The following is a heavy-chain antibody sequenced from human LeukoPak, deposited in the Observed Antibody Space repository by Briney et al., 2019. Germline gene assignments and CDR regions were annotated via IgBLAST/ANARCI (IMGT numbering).Heavy chain of an antibody. CDR1: GYTFTSYD. V-gene: IGHV1-8*01. CDR2: MNPNSGNT. CDR3: ARPSFGNYGMDV. J-gene: IGHJ6*02. D-gene: IGHD3-10*01. Sequence: ASVKVSCKASGYTFTSYDINWVRQTTGQGLEWMGWMNPNSGNTGYAQKFQGRVTMTRNTSISTAYMELSSLRSEDTAVYYCARPSFGNYGMDVWGQGTTVTVSS.